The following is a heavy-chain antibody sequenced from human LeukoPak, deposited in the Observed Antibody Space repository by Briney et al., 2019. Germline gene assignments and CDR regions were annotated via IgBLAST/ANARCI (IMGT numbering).Heavy chain of an antibody. CDR3: VRGSYSSSSLNLDY. J-gene: IGHJ4*02. CDR1: GFTFSSYW. CDR2: IKKDGSEN. Sequence: PGGSLRLSCAASGFTFSSYWMSWVRQAPGKGLEWVANIKKDGSENYYGDSVKGRFTISKDNYKNTLYLQTNGLRAEDTAVYYCVRGSYSSSSLNLDYWGQGTLVTVSS. D-gene: IGHD6-6*01. V-gene: IGHV3-7*03.